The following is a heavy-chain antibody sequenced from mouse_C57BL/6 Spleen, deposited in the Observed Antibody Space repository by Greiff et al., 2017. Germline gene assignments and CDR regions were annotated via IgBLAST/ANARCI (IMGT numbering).Heavy chain of an antibody. Sequence: EVQLQQSGPELVKPGASVKISCKASGYTFTDYYMNWVKQSHGKSLEWIGDINPNNGGTSYNQKFKGKATLTVDKSSSTAYMELRSLTSEDSAVYYCARYQHYYGSSSFDYWGKGTTLTGAS. CDR3: ARYQHYYGSSSFDY. CDR2: INPNNGGT. V-gene: IGHV1-26*01. J-gene: IGHJ2*01. CDR1: GYTFTDYY. D-gene: IGHD1-1*01.